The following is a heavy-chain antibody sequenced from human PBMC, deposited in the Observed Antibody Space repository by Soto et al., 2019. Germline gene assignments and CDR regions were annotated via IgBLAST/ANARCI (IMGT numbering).Heavy chain of an antibody. J-gene: IGHJ1*01. CDR3: AIDSGIAAAGNANEYLQH. D-gene: IGHD6-13*01. CDR2: INPSGGST. CDR1: WSTVTRSH. Sequence: RASFQLFCTAAWSTVTRSHGQWLGLAPTRGLGWMGIINPSGGSTSYAQKFQGRVTMTRDTSTSTVYMELSSLRSEDTAVYYRAIDSGIAAAGNANEYLQHWGQGNMVTAS. V-gene: IGHV1-46*01.